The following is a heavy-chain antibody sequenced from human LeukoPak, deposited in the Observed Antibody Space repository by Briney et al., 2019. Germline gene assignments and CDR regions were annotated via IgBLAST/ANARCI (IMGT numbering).Heavy chain of an antibody. Sequence: KPSETLSLTCAVYGGSFSGYYWSWIRQPAGKGLEWIGRIYTSGSTNYNPSLKSRVTMSVDTSKNQFSLKLRSVTAADTALYYCARHPLRGGFDFWGQGALVTVSS. CDR2: IYTSGST. CDR3: ARHPLRGGFDF. J-gene: IGHJ4*02. CDR1: GGSFSGYY. V-gene: IGHV4-59*10.